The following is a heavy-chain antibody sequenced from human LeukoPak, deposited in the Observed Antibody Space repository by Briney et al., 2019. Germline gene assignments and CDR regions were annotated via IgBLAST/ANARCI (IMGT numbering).Heavy chain of an antibody. CDR2: IYPGDSDT. V-gene: IGHV5-51*01. J-gene: IGHJ3*02. CDR1: GYSFTSYW. CDR3: ASRRRGQRGPDAFDI. D-gene: IGHD3-10*01. Sequence: GESLKISCKGSGYSFTSYWIGWVRQMPGKGLEWMGIIYPGDSDTRYSPSFQGQVTISADKSISTAYLQWSSLKASDTAMYYCASRRRGQRGPDAFDIWGQGTMVTVSS.